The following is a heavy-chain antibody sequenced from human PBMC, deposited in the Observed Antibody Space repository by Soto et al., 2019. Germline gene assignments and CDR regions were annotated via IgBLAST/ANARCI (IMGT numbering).Heavy chain of an antibody. CDR1: GFTFSTYA. D-gene: IGHD3-22*01. CDR3: AKDFGGYYYLDY. J-gene: IGHJ4*02. V-gene: IGHV3-23*01. Sequence: EVQLLESGGGLVQPGRSLRLSCAASGFTFSTYAMTWVRQAPGKGLEWVSGISGSVMTTYYADSVKGRFTISRDNSKNTLYLQMNSLRVEDTAVYYCAKDFGGYYYLDYWGQGTLVTVSS. CDR2: ISGSVMTT.